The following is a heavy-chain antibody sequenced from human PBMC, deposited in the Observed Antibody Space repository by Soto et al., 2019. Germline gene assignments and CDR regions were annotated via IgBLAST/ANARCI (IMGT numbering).Heavy chain of an antibody. CDR1: GFPLSARGVG. Sequence: QITLKESGPTLVKPTETLTLTCTVSGFPLSARGVGVGWIRQPPGKALEWLAIIYWNDDKRYSPSLKSRLTITKDTSKNQVVLSMTNTDPVVTAKYYCAHSPWGAAPDYWGQGTLVTVSS. J-gene: IGHJ4*02. D-gene: IGHD3-16*01. CDR2: IYWNDDK. CDR3: AHSPWGAAPDY. V-gene: IGHV2-5*01.